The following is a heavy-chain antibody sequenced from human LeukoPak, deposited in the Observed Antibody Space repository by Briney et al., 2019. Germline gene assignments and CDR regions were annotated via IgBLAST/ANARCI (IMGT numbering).Heavy chain of an antibody. CDR2: ISAYNGNT. CDR1: GCTFTSYV. V-gene: IGHV1-18*01. Sequence: ASVKVSCKASGCTFTSYVISWVRQAPGQGLEWMGWISAYNGNTNYAQKLQGRVTMTTDTSTSTAYMELRSLRSDDTAVYYCARVYYYDSSGYYHFDYWGQETLVTVSS. J-gene: IGHJ4*02. D-gene: IGHD3-22*01. CDR3: ARVYYYDSSGYYHFDY.